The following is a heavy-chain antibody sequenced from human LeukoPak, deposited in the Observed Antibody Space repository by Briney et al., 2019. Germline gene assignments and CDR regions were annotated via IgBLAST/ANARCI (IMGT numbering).Heavy chain of an antibody. D-gene: IGHD3-22*01. CDR3: AKVSVSSGRSFDI. V-gene: IGHV3-23*01. J-gene: IGHJ3*02. CDR1: GFTFSNYA. Sequence: GGSVPLSCAASGFTFSNYAMSWVRQAPGKGLEWVSTISGSGRGTYYADSVKGRFTISRDNSKNTLYLQMNSLRAEDTAVYYCAKVSVSSGRSFDIWGQGTLVTVSS. CDR2: ISGSGRGT.